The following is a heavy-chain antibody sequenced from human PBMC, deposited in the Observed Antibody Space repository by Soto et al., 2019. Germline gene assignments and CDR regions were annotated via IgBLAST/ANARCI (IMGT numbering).Heavy chain of an antibody. D-gene: IGHD5-12*01. J-gene: IGHJ4*02. V-gene: IGHV3-7*03. CDR1: RCSCASSW. CDR2: IKRDGSEK. CDR3: ASLEWESSGYAGY. Sequence: HPCCSLRFSGAASRCSCASSWISRVSQSPGKGLEWVANIKRDGSEKYYVDSVKGRFTISRDNAKNTLYLQMNSLRADDTAVYYCASLEWESSGYAGYWGQGTQVTVSS.